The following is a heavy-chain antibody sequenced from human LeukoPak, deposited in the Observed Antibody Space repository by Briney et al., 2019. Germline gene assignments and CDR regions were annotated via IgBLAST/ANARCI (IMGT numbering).Heavy chain of an antibody. CDR2: ISWNSGSI. CDR3: AREGAFYDSSGYYLSPLDY. Sequence: GGSLRLSCAASGFTFDDYAMHWVRQAPGKGLEWVSGISWNSGSIGYADSVKGRFTISRDNAKNSLYLQMNSLRAEDTAVYYCAREGAFYDSSGYYLSPLDYWGQGTLVTVSS. J-gene: IGHJ4*02. CDR1: GFTFDDYA. V-gene: IGHV3-9*01. D-gene: IGHD3-22*01.